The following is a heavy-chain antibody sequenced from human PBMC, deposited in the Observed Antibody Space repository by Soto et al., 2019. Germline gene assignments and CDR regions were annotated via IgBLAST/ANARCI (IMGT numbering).Heavy chain of an antibody. Sequence: QMQLVQSGPEVKKPGTSVKVSCKASVFTFTSSAVQWVRQARGQRLEWIGWIVVGSGNTNYAQKFQERVTITRDMSTSTAYMELSSLRSEDTAVYYCAAASGGGDGNFDYWGQGTLVTVSS. D-gene: IGHD2-21*02. J-gene: IGHJ4*02. CDR2: IVVGSGNT. CDR1: VFTFTSSA. V-gene: IGHV1-58*01. CDR3: AAASGGGDGNFDY.